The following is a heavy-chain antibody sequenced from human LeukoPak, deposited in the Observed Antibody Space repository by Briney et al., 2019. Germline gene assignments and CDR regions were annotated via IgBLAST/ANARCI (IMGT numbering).Heavy chain of an antibody. D-gene: IGHD6-19*01. CDR2: INPNSGGT. CDR1: GCTFTGYY. Sequence: GASVKVSCKASGCTFTGYYMHWVRQAPGQGLEWMGWINPNSGGTNYAQKFQGRVTMTRDTSISTAYMELSRLRSDDTAVYYCARVLFYSSGNKSNRVDYWGQGTLVTVSS. J-gene: IGHJ4*02. CDR3: ARVLFYSSGNKSNRVDY. V-gene: IGHV1-2*02.